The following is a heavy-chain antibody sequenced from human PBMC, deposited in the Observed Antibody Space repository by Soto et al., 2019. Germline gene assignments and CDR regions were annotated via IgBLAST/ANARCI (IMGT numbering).Heavy chain of an antibody. V-gene: IGHV4-61*01. CDR1: GGSVSSGSYY. Sequence: PSETLSLTCTVSGGSVSSGSYYWSWIRQPPGKGLEWIGYIYYSGSTNYNPSLKSRVTISVDTSKNQFSLKLSSVTAADTAVYYCARAPRIAVAGGYYYYGMDVWGQGTTVTVSS. D-gene: IGHD6-19*01. CDR2: IYYSGST. CDR3: ARAPRIAVAGGYYYYGMDV. J-gene: IGHJ6*02.